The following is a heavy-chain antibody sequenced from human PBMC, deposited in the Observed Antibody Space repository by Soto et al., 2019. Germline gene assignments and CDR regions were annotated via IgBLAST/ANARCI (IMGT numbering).Heavy chain of an antibody. CDR2: ISGSGDTT. D-gene: IGHD3-22*01. J-gene: IGHJ4*02. V-gene: IGHV3-23*01. CDR3: ASSLTNYYDSSGLY. CDR1: GFTFTSSA. Sequence: HPGGSLRLSCAASGFTFTSSAMTWVRQAPGEGLEWVSGISGSGDTTYYADSVKGRFTISRDNSKNTLYLQMNSLRAEDTAVYYCASSLTNYYDSSGLYWGQGTLVTVSS.